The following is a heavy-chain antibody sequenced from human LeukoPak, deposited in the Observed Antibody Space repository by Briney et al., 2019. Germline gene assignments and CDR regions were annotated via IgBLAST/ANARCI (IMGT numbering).Heavy chain of an antibody. CDR1: GYTFTAYY. V-gene: IGHV1-2*02. CDR2: INPNSGGT. CDR3: ASTVLWFGELWLGDI. J-gene: IGHJ3*02. Sequence: ASVKVSCKASGYTFTAYYVYWVRQAPGQGLEWMGWINPNSGGTNYAQKFQGRVTMTRDTSISTAYMELSRLTSDDTAVYYCASTVLWFGELWLGDIWGQGTMVTVSS. D-gene: IGHD3-10*01.